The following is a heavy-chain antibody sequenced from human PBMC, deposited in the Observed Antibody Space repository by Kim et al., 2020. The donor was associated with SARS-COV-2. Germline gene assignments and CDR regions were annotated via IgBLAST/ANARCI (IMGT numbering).Heavy chain of an antibody. D-gene: IGHD3-9*01. CDR3: ARDLAPTDYDILTGYYIRFGYYFDY. V-gene: IGHV1-18*01. CDR1: GYTFTSYG. Sequence: ASVKVSCKASGYTFTSYGISWVRQAPGQGLEWMGWISAYNGNTNYAQKLQGRVTMTTDTSTSTAYMELRSLRSDDTAVYYCARDLAPTDYDILTGYYIRFGYYFDYWGQGTLVTVSS. CDR2: ISAYNGNT. J-gene: IGHJ4*02.